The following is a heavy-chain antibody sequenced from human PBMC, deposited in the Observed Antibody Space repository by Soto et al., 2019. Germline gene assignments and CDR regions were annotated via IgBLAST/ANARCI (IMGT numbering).Heavy chain of an antibody. J-gene: IGHJ5*02. D-gene: IGHD4-17*01. CDR3: AVAVTVTLGLNWFDP. CDR1: GYSFTSYW. V-gene: IGHV5-51*01. Sequence: PGESLKISCKGSGYSFTSYWIGWVRQMPGKGLEWMGIIYPGDSDTRYSPSFQGQVTISADKSISTAYLQWSSLKASDTAMYYCAVAVTVTLGLNWFDPWGQGTLVTVSS. CDR2: IYPGDSDT.